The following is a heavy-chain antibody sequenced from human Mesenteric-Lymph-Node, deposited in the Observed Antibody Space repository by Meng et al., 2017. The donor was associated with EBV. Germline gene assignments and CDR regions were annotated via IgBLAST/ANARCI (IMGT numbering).Heavy chain of an antibody. J-gene: IGHJ5*02. Sequence: QVQLQQWGGGLLKPSETLSLTCAVYGGSFSDYYWTWIRQPPGKGLEWIGEVNHAGTTIYNPSLESRVTISVDTSKNQFSLKLTSVTAADTAVYFCAALGSFASSIDPCGQGTLVTVSS. CDR3: AALGSFASSIDP. CDR1: GGSFSDYY. D-gene: IGHD3-16*01. CDR2: VNHAGTT. V-gene: IGHV4-34*02.